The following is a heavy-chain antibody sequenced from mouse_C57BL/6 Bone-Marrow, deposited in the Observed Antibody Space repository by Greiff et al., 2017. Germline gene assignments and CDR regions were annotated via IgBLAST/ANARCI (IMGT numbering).Heavy chain of an antibody. CDR1: GYNITDDY. J-gene: IGHJ2*01. V-gene: IGHV14-4*01. CDR2: IDPENGDT. CDR3: TMGNFDY. Sequence: VQLQQPGAELVRPGASVKLSCTASGYNITDDYMHWVKQRPERGLEWIGWIDPENGDTEYASKFQGKATITADTSSNTAYLQLGGLTSEDTAVYYYTMGNFDYWGQGTTLTVSS.